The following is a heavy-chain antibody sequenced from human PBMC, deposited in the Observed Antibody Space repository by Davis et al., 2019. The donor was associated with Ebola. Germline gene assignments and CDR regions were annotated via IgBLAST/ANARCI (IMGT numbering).Heavy chain of an antibody. CDR3: ASEQLGY. V-gene: IGHV4-39*01. CDR1: GASISTSGSY. Sequence: PSETLSLTCAISGASISTSGSYWGWIRQPPGRGLEWIATIYYAGITYYNPSLKSRVTISVDTSKNRFSLKLSSVTAADTAVYYCASEQLGYWGQGTLVTVSS. J-gene: IGHJ4*02. CDR2: IYYAGIT. D-gene: IGHD6-6*01.